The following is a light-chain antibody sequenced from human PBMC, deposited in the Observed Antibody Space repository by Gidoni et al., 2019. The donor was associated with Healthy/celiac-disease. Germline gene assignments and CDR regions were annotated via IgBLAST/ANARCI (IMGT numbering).Light chain of an antibody. CDR3: QQYNNWPPWT. CDR1: QSVSSN. CDR2: GAS. V-gene: IGKV3-15*01. Sequence: EIVMTQSPATLSVSPGERATLSCRASQSVSSNLACYQQKPGQAPRLLIYGASTRATGIPARFSGIGPGTEFTLTISSLQSEDFAVYYCQQYNNWPPWTFGQGTKVEIK. J-gene: IGKJ1*01.